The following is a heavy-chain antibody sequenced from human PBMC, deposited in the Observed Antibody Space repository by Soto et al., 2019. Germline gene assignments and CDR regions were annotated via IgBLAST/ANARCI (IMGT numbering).Heavy chain of an antibody. CDR1: GGTFSCNS. Sequence: ASVKVSCQASGGTFSCNSIRWLRQAPGQGLEWMGGIIPIFGTANYAQKFQGRVTITADKSTSTAYMELSSLRSEDTAVYYCARGYCSSTSCSSNWFDPWGQGTLVTV. CDR2: IIPIFGTA. V-gene: IGHV1-69*06. J-gene: IGHJ5*02. D-gene: IGHD2-2*01. CDR3: ARGYCSSTSCSSNWFDP.